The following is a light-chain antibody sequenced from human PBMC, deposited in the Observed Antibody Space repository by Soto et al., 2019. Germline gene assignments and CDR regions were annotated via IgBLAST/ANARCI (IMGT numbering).Light chain of an antibody. V-gene: IGLV2-14*02. J-gene: IGLJ3*02. Sequence: QSALTQPASVSGSPGQSINISCTGINSDVGSHILVSWYQQYSGQAPKVIIYEDSNRPPGVSNRFSGSKSDNTASLTISGLQPEDEAYYYCSSYTSSITWVFGGGTKVTVL. CDR2: EDS. CDR3: SSYTSSITWV. CDR1: NSDVGSHIL.